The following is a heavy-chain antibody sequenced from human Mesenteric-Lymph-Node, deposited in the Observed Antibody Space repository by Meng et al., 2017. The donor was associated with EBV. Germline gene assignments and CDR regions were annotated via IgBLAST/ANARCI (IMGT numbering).Heavy chain of an antibody. CDR1: DYSFISNG. V-gene: IGHV1-18*01. CDR3: ARWYSSTWYGGTDY. Sequence: QAQPLQSGAAGKKPGASVKVSCKASDYSFISNGISWVRQAPGQGLEWMGWISAQNGNTNYAQKFEGRVTMTTDTSTSTTFMELRNLRPDDTAVYYCARWYSSTWYGGTDYWGQGSLVTVSS. D-gene: IGHD6-13*01. CDR2: ISAQNGNT. J-gene: IGHJ4*02.